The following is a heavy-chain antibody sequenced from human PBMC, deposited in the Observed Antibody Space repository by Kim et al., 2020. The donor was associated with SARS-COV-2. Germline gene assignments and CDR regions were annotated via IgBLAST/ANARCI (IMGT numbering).Heavy chain of an antibody. CDR1: GYTFTSYY. V-gene: IGHV1-46*01. D-gene: IGHD3-10*01. CDR2: INPSGGST. Sequence: ASVKVSCKASGYTFTSYYMHWVRQAPGQGLEWMGIINPSGGSTSYAQKFQGRVTMTRDTSTSTVYMELSSLRSEDTAVYYCARDYYGSGSYYRVYGMDVWGQGATVTVSS. J-gene: IGHJ6*02. CDR3: ARDYYGSGSYYRVYGMDV.